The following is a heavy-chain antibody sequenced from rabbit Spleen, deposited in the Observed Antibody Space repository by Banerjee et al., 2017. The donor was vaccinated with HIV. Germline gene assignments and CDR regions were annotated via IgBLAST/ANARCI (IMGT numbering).Heavy chain of an antibody. CDR2: IDTNDGDT. D-gene: IGHD1-1*01. V-gene: IGHV1S45*01. CDR1: GFDFSSSYW. Sequence: QEQLEESGGDLVKPEGSLTLTCKASGFDFSSSYWMCWVRQAPGKGLEWIACIDTNDGDTDYANWPKGRFTISKTSSTTVTLQMTSLTAADTATYFCARNYVNAFDPWGPGTLVTVS. CDR3: ARNYVNAFDP. J-gene: IGHJ2*01.